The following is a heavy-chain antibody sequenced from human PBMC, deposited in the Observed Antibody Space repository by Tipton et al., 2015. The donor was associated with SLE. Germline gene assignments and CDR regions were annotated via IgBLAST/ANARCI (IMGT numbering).Heavy chain of an antibody. V-gene: IGHV3-66*01. J-gene: IGHJ4*02. Sequence: SLRLSCAASGFPVSNNHITWVRQAPGKGLEWVSVIYNDATTYYADSVKGRFIVSRDNSKNTVYLQMNNLRAEDTAVYYCAGYGGYSYWGQGTLVTVSS. CDR2: IYNDATT. D-gene: IGHD5-12*01. CDR1: GFPVSNNH. CDR3: AGYGGYSY.